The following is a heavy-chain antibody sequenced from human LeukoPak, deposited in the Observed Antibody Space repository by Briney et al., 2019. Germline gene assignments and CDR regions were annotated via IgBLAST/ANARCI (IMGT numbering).Heavy chain of an antibody. V-gene: IGHV4-4*07. J-gene: IGHJ6*03. Sequence: SETLSLTCTVSGGSISSYYWSWIRQPAGKGLEWIGRIYTSGSTNYNPSLKSRVTMSVDTSKNQFSLRLSSVTAADTAVYYCARGGDYGIFGYYFMDVWGKGTTV. CDR3: ARGGDYGIFGYYFMDV. CDR2: IYTSGST. D-gene: IGHD3-9*01. CDR1: GGSISSYY.